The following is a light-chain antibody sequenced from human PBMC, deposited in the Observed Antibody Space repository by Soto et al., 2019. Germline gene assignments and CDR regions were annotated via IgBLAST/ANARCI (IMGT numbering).Light chain of an antibody. CDR3: SSRAGSNNYV. CDR1: SSDVGGYNS. CDR2: EVS. Sequence: QSALIQPPSASGSPGQSVTISCTGTSSDVGGYNSVSWYQQHPGKAPRLMIYEVSKRPSGVPDRFSGSKSGNTASLTVSGLQAEDEADYYCSSRAGSNNYVFGTGTKVTVL. V-gene: IGLV2-8*01. J-gene: IGLJ1*01.